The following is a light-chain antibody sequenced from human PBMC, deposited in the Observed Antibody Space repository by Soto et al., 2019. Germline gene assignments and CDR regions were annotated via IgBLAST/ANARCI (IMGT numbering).Light chain of an antibody. J-gene: IGKJ3*01. CDR3: QEYGSSPPT. CDR1: QSVSRNS. CDR2: GAS. Sequence: EIVLTQSPGTLSLSPGERATLSCRASQSVSRNSLAWYQQQPGQAPRLLIYGASSRATDIPDRVSGSGSGTDFTLIVSILEPEDFAVYFWQEYGSSPPTFGPGTKVDIK. V-gene: IGKV3-20*01.